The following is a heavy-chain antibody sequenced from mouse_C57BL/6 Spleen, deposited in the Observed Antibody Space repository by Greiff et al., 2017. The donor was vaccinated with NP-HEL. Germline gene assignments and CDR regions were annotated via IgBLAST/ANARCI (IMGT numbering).Heavy chain of an antibody. D-gene: IGHD1-1*01. CDR2: IYPSDSET. J-gene: IGHJ4*01. CDR3: ARGYYGYARDY. CDR1: GYTFTSYW. V-gene: IGHV1-61*01. Sequence: QVQLQQPGAELVRPGSSVKLSCKASGYTFTSYWMDWVKQRPGQGLEWIGNIYPSDSETHYNQKFKDKATLTVDKSSRTAYMQLSSLTSEDSAVYYCARGYYGYARDYWGQGTSVTVSS.